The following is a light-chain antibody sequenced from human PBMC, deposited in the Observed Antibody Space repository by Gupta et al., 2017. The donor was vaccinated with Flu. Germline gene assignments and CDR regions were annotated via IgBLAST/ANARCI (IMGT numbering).Light chain of an antibody. Sequence: DIQMTQSPSTLSASVGDRVTITCRASQSIKSRLAWYQQKPGKAPKLLFYKTSNSQSGVPSRFSASGSGTEFTLTITGLQPDDCATYDCQQFHSFAQGTKLEIK. CDR2: KTS. V-gene: IGKV1-5*03. CDR3: QQFHS. CDR1: QSIKSR. J-gene: IGKJ2*01.